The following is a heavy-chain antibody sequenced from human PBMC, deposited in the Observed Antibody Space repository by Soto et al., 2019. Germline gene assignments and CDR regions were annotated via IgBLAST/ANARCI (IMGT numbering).Heavy chain of an antibody. J-gene: IGHJ2*01. CDR2: INANSGNT. CDR3: ARGSMIRPVGYFDL. V-gene: IGHV1-8*01. CDR1: GYTFTSYD. D-gene: IGHD3-10*01. Sequence: QVQLVQSGAEVKKPGASVKVSCKASGYTFTSYDINWVRQATGQGLEWMGWINANSGNTGYAQKFQGRVTMTRNTSISTAYMERSSLRSEDTAVYYCARGSMIRPVGYFDLWCRGTLVTVSS.